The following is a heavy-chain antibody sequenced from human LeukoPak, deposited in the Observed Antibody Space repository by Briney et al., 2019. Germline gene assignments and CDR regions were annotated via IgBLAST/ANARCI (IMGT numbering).Heavy chain of an antibody. CDR2: INHSGST. V-gene: IGHV4-34*01. CDR3: ARGVTMIGRLRFDP. D-gene: IGHD3-22*01. CDR1: GGSFSGYY. J-gene: IGHJ5*02. Sequence: SETLSLTCAVYGGSFSGYYWSWIRQPPGKGLEWIGEINHSGSTNYNPSLKSRVTISVDTSKNHFSLKLSSVTAADTAVYYCARGVTMIGRLRFDPWGQGTLVTVPS.